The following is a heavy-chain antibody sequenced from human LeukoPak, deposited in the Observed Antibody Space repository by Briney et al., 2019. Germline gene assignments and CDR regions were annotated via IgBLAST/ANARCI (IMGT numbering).Heavy chain of an antibody. CDR3: ARAYGSGSSFHQRIDY. CDR1: GYTLTELS. V-gene: IGHV1-24*01. D-gene: IGHD3-10*01. Sequence: ASVKVSCKVSGYTLTELSMHWVRQAPGKGLEWMGGFDPEDGETIYAQKFQGRVTMTEDTSTDTAYMELSSLRSEDTAVYYCARAYGSGSSFHQRIDYWGQGTLVTVSS. J-gene: IGHJ4*02. CDR2: FDPEDGET.